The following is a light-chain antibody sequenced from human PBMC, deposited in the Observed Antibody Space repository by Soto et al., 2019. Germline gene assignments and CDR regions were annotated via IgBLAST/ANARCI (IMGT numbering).Light chain of an antibody. Sequence: IQMTQSPSTLSASVGDRVTITCRASQSISSWLAWYQQKPGKAPKVLIYDASTLESGVPSRFRGSGFGTEFTLTISSLQPGDFATYYCQQYQTYSWTFGQGTKVEIK. CDR1: QSISSW. V-gene: IGKV1-5*01. J-gene: IGKJ1*01. CDR3: QQYQTYSWT. CDR2: DAS.